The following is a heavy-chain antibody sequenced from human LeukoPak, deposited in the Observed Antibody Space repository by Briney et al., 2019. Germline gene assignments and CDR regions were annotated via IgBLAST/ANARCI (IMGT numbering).Heavy chain of an antibody. V-gene: IGHV1-69*06. D-gene: IGHD1-26*01. CDR2: IIPIFGTA. CDR1: GGTFSSYA. J-gene: IGHJ5*02. Sequence: EASVKVSCKASGGTFSSYAISWVRQAPGQGLEWMGGIIPIFGTANYAQKFQGRVTITADKSTSTAYMELSSLRSEDTAVYYCARDNSQGDSAWWFDPWGQGTLVTVSS. CDR3: ARDNSQGDSAWWFDP.